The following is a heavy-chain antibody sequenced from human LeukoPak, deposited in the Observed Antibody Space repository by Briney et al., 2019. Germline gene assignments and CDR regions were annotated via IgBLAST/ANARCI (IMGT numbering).Heavy chain of an antibody. V-gene: IGHV4-59*01. Sequence: SETLSLTCAVYGGSFSGYYWSWIRQPPGKGLEWIGYIYYTGNTNYKSSLKSRVTISLDKSKNQFSLELTSVTAADTAVYYCARNRGWYATDVWGQGTAVTVSS. D-gene: IGHD6-19*01. CDR1: GGSFSGYY. J-gene: IGHJ6*02. CDR2: IYYTGNT. CDR3: ARNRGWYATDV.